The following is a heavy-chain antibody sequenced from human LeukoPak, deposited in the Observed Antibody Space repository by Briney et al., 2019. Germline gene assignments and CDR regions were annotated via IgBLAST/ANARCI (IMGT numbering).Heavy chain of an antibody. CDR1: GGSFSGYY. J-gene: IGHJ4*02. D-gene: IGHD5-18*01. CDR3: ASPPARRYSYGESGAYFDY. Sequence: SETLSLTCAVYGGSFSGYYWSWIRQPPGKGLEWIGEINHSGSTNYNPSLKSRVTISVDTSKNQFSLKLSSVTAADTAVYYCASPPARRYSYGESGAYFDYWGQGTLVTVSS. V-gene: IGHV4-34*01. CDR2: INHSGST.